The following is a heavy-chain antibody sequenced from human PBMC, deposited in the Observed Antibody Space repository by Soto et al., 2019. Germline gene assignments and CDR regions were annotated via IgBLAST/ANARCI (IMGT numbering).Heavy chain of an antibody. D-gene: IGHD5-12*01. V-gene: IGHV3-48*01. CDR3: ARDPEYSGYYGIDY. Sequence: EEQLVESGGGLVQPGGSLRLSCAASGFTFSSYSMNWVRQAPGKGLEWVSYISSSSSNIYYADSVKGRFTISRDNAKNSLYLQMNSLRAEDTAVYYCARDPEYSGYYGIDYWGQGTLVTVSS. CDR1: GFTFSSYS. CDR2: ISSSSSNI. J-gene: IGHJ4*02.